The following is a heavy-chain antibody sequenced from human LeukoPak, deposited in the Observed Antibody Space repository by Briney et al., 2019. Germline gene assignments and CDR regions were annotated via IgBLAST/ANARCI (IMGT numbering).Heavy chain of an antibody. CDR3: ATDQWGVRGVPLGWFDP. D-gene: IGHD3-10*01. CDR1: GYTLTELS. J-gene: IGHJ5*02. V-gene: IGHV1-24*01. CDR2: FDPEDGET. Sequence: ASVKVSCKVSGYTLTELSMHWVRQAPGKGLEWMGGFDPEDGETIYAQKFQGRVTMTEDTSTDTAYMELSSLRSEDTAMYYCATDQWGVRGVPLGWFDPWGQGTLVTVSS.